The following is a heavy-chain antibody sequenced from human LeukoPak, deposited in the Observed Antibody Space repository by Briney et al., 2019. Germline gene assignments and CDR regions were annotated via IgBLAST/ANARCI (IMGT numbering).Heavy chain of an antibody. CDR2: FSGSGGST. D-gene: IGHD6-19*01. CDR1: GFTFNSYS. V-gene: IGHV3-23*01. J-gene: IGHJ4*02. Sequence: GSLRLSCAASGFTFNSYSMNWVRQAPGKGLECISGFSGSGGSTYYADSVKGRFTISRDNSKNTLYLQMNSLRAEDTAVYYCAKVGWEQWLGGVRENYFDYWGQGTLVTVSS. CDR3: AKVGWEQWLGGVRENYFDY.